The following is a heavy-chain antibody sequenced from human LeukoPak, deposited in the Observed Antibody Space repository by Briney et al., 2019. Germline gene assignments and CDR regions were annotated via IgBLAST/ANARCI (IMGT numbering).Heavy chain of an antibody. Sequence: NSGGSLRLSCAASGFTFSSYSMNWVRQAPGKGLEWVSSISSSSSYIYYADSVKGRFTISRDNAKNSLYLQMNSLRAEDTAVYYCARGTGPAASDIDYWGQGTLVTVSS. D-gene: IGHD6-25*01. V-gene: IGHV3-21*01. J-gene: IGHJ4*02. CDR1: GFTFSSYS. CDR3: ARGTGPAASDIDY. CDR2: ISSSSSYI.